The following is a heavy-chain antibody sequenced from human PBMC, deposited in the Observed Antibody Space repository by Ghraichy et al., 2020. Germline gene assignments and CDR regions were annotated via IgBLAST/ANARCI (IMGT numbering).Heavy chain of an antibody. V-gene: IGHV4-59*01. J-gene: IGHJ4*02. D-gene: IGHD5-18*01. CDR3: AKGGIQEWLWDY. Sequence: SETLSLTCTVSGDSISSYYWSWIRQPPGKGLEWIGYIYHSGYTNYNPSFKSRVTISEDTSKNQFSLKLTSVSAADTAVYYCAKGGIQEWLWDYWGQGTLVTVSS. CDR1: GDSISSYY. CDR2: IYHSGYT.